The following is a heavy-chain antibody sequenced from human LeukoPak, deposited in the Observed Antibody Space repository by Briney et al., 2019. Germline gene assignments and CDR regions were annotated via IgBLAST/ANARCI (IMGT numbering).Heavy chain of an antibody. Sequence: GGSLGLSCAASGFTFSSYWMSWVRQAPGKGLEWVANIKEDGSAKYSVDSVKGRFTISRDNAKKTLYLQMNSLRAEDTAVYYCARDSPGYGAYDLGWGQGTLVTVSS. D-gene: IGHD5-12*01. CDR3: ARDSPGYGAYDLG. CDR1: GFTFSSYW. V-gene: IGHV3-7*04. CDR2: IKEDGSAK. J-gene: IGHJ4*02.